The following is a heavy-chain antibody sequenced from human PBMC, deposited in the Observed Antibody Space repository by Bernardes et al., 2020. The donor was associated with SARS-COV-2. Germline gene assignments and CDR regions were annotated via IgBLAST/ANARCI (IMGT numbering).Heavy chain of an antibody. CDR3: ASLSIAARPGPLGFENYYYGMDV. CDR1: GGSFSGYY. V-gene: IGHV4-34*01. J-gene: IGHJ6*02. Sequence: SETLSLTCAVYGGSFSGYYWSWIRQPRGKGLEWVGEINYRGSTNYSPSLKTRVTISMDTSKNQFSLKLSSVTAADTAVYYCASLSIAARPGPLGFENYYYGMDVWGQGTTVTVSS. D-gene: IGHD6-6*01. CDR2: INYRGST.